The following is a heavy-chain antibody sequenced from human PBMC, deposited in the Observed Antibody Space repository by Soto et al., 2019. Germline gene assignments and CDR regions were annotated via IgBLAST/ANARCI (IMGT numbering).Heavy chain of an antibody. J-gene: IGHJ4*02. CDR3: ARGWGYDSTDYYYAY. V-gene: IGHV1-69*01. Sequence: QVQLVQSGAEVRKPGSSVRVSCKASGGSVNRHTISWVRQAPGQGFEWMGGIIRIFGTANHAQKFQGRAAIIADESTSTVYMELSNLRSDNTAIYYCARGWGYDSTDYYYAYWGQGTLVIVSS. D-gene: IGHD3-22*01. CDR2: IIRIFGTA. CDR1: GGSVNRHT.